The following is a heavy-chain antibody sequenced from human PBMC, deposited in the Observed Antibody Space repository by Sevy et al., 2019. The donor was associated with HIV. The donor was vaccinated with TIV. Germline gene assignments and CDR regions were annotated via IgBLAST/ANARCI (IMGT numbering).Heavy chain of an antibody. J-gene: IGHJ4*02. CDR3: AKGPGDLDWILFDY. D-gene: IGHD3-9*01. V-gene: IGHV3-23*01. CDR1: GFSFSGYA. CDR2: VSGSGDTT. Sequence: GGSLRLSCAASGFSFSGYAMSWVRQAPGKGLEWVSSVSGSGDTTKYADSVKGRFTLSRENSKNTLYLQMNSLRSEDTALYYCAKGPGDLDWILFDYWGRGTLVTVSS.